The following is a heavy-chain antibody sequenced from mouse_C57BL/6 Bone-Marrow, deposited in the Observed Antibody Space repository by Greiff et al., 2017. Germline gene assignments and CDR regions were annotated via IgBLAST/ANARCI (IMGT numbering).Heavy chain of an antibody. CDR3: TTHYYGSSYAMDY. D-gene: IGHD1-1*01. CDR2: IDPENGDT. CDR1: GFNIKDDY. J-gene: IGHJ4*01. Sequence: EVQLQQSGAELVRPGASVKLSCTASGFNIKDDYMHWVKQRPEQGLEWIGWIDPENGDTEYATKFQGKATITADKSSNTAYLQLSSLTSEDPAVYYCTTHYYGSSYAMDYWGQGTSVTVSS. V-gene: IGHV14-4*01.